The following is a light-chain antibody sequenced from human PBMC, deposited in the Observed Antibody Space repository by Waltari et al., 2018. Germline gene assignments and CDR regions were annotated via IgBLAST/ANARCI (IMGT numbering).Light chain of an antibody. V-gene: IGKV3-20*01. J-gene: IGKJ1*01. CDR2: GAS. CDR1: QSFSRA. CDR3: QHYLRLPVT. Sequence: DIVLTQSPGPLSLSLGERATASCRASQSFSRALAWYQQKPGQDPRLLIYGASTSDTGIPDRFSGSGSGTYFSLTISRLEPDDFAVYYCQHYLRLPVTFGQGTTVEI.